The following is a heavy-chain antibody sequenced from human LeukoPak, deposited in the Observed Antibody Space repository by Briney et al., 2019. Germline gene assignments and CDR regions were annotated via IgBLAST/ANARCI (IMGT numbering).Heavy chain of an antibody. V-gene: IGHV4-59*01. J-gene: IGHJ4*02. CDR3: ARGDYGSRSFDY. Sequence: KSSETLSLTCTVSGGSISSYYWSWIRQPPGKGLEWIGYIYYSGSTNYNPSLKSRVTISVDTSKNQFSLKLSSVTAADTAVYYCARGDYGSRSFDYWGQGTLVTVSS. D-gene: IGHD3-10*01. CDR1: GGSISSYY. CDR2: IYYSGST.